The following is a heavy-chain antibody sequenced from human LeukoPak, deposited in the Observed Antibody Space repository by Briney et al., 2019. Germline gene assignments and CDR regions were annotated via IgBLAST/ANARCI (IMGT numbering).Heavy chain of an antibody. V-gene: IGHV3-23*01. CDR3: AKGGHGSGWHVFDY. Sequence: PGGSLRLSCAASGFTFSRYGMSWVRQAPGKGLEWVSAISGSGGSTYYADSVKGRFTISRDNYKNTLYLQMNSVRSEDTAVYYCAKGGHGSGWHVFDYWGQGTLVTVSS. CDR2: ISGSGGST. CDR1: GFTFSRYG. D-gene: IGHD6-19*01. J-gene: IGHJ4*02.